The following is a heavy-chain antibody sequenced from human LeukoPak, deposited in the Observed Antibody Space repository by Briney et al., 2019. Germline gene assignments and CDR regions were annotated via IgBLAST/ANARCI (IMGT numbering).Heavy chain of an antibody. CDR1: GGSISSGGYY. D-gene: IGHD1-14*01. Sequence: SQTLSLTCTVPGGSISSGGYYWSRIRQHPGKGLEWIGYIYYSGSTYYNPSLKSRVTISVDTSKNQFSLKLSSVTAADTAVYYCARWARRSPESAFDYWGQGTLVTVSS. J-gene: IGHJ4*02. CDR3: ARWARRSPESAFDY. CDR2: IYYSGST. V-gene: IGHV4-31*03.